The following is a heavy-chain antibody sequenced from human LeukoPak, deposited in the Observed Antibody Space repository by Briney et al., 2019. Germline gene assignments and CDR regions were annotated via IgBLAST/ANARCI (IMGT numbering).Heavy chain of an antibody. CDR3: ARTPLNYYGPGRGYYYYGMDV. Sequence: PSETLSLTCIVSGASISTYYWSWIRQSPGKGLEWIGHMYNSGNTNYNPSLKSRVTISADMSKNQLSLRLTSVTTADTAVYYCARTPLNYYGPGRGYYYYGMDVRGQGTTVTVSS. CDR2: MYNSGNT. CDR1: GASISTYY. D-gene: IGHD3-10*01. V-gene: IGHV4-59*01. J-gene: IGHJ6*02.